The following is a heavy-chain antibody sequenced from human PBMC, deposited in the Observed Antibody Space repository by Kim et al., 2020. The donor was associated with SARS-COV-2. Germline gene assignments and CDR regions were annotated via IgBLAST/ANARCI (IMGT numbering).Heavy chain of an antibody. CDR1: GFTFSSYN. V-gene: IGHV3-23*01. CDR3: AKGHFDSGTFSWSMDV. J-gene: IGHJ6*02. CDR2: VGRNGGTT. Sequence: GGSLRLSCAGSGFTFSSYNMNWVRQAPGEGLEWVSLVGRNGGTTWYADSVKGRFTISRDNSKNTLSLQMSSLRAEDTAVYYCAKGHFDSGTFSWSMDVWGQGTTVTVSS. D-gene: IGHD3-10*01.